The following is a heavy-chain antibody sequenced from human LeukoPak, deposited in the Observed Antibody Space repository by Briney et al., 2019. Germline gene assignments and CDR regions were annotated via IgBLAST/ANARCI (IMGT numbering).Heavy chain of an antibody. CDR1: GGTFSSYA. D-gene: IGHD2-21*01. J-gene: IGHJ6*02. CDR2: IIPILGIA. CDR3: ASLVVWGLLTHGMDV. Sequence: ASVKVSCTASGGTFSSYAISWVRQAPGQGLEWMGRIIPILGIANYAQKFQGRVTITADKSTSTAYMELSSLRSEDTAVYYCASLVVWGLLTHGMDVWGQGTTVTVSS. V-gene: IGHV1-69*04.